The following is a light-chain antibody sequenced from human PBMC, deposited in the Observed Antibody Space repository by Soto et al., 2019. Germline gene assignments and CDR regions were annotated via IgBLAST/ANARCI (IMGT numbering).Light chain of an antibody. CDR2: DAS. Sequence: DIQMTQSPSTLSASVGDTVTVTCRASQSVSGWLAWYKQKPGEAPKLLIHDASALPRGVPSRFSGSGSGTKFTLTIASLQSDDFETYYCQQYKTFSWTFGQGTKVDIK. J-gene: IGKJ1*01. CDR1: QSVSGW. V-gene: IGKV1-5*01. CDR3: QQYKTFSWT.